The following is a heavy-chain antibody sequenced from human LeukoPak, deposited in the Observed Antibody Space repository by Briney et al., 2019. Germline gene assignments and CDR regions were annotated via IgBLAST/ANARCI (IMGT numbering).Heavy chain of an antibody. V-gene: IGHV4-39*07. CDR2: IYYSGTT. Sequence: SETLSLTCTVSGGSISSSPYYWGWIRQPPGKGLEWIGSIYYSGTTHYNPSLESRVTISVDTSKNQFSLKLSSVTAADTAVYYCARGRSSWYRGHNYWGQGTLVTVSS. CDR3: ARGRSSWYRGHNY. D-gene: IGHD6-13*01. CDR1: GGSISSSPYY. J-gene: IGHJ4*02.